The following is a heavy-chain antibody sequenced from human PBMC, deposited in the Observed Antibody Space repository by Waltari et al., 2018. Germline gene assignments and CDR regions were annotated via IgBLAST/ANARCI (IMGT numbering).Heavy chain of an antibody. J-gene: IGHJ4*02. V-gene: IGHV1-2*06. CDR3: ARDLGSDYGNRDY. CDR1: GYPFTGYS. CDR2: INPNSGDT. D-gene: IGHD4-17*01. Sequence: QVHLVQSGAEVKKPGASVKVSCKASGYPFTGYSIPWVRRAPGQGLEWMGRINPNSGDTNYAQKFQGRVTLTRDTSINTAYMELSSLKSDDTAVYYCARDLGSDYGNRDYWGQGTLVTVPS.